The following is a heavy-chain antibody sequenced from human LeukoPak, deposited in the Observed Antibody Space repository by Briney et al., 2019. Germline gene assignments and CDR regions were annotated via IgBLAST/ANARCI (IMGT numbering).Heavy chain of an antibody. CDR3: AKEGASLYNFGY. CDR2: ISSSGAST. Sequence: GGSLRLSCAASGFTFRSYAMNWVRQAPGKALEWVSSISSSGASTYSADSVKGRFTISRDNSENTLYLQMNSLRAEDTAVYYCAKEGASLYNFGYWGQGTLVSVSS. D-gene: IGHD3-16*01. CDR1: GFTFRSYA. J-gene: IGHJ4*02. V-gene: IGHV3-23*01.